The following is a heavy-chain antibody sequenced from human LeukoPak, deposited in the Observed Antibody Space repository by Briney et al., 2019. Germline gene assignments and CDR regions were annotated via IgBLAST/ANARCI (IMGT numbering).Heavy chain of an antibody. D-gene: IGHD2-15*01. Sequence: GGSLRLSCAASGFTFSSSAMSWVRQAPGKGLEWVPAISNNGGYTYYADSVQGRLTISRDNSKSTLCLQMNSLRAEDTAVYYCAKQLGYCSDGSCYFPYWGQGTLVTVSS. V-gene: IGHV3-23*01. CDR3: AKQLGYCSDGSCYFPY. CDR1: GFTFSSSA. CDR2: ISNNGGYT. J-gene: IGHJ4*02.